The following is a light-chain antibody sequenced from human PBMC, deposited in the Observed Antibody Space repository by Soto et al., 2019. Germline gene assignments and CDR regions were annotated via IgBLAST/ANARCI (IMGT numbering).Light chain of an antibody. CDR3: LQDYNYPRT. CDR1: QGIRNE. V-gene: IGKV1-6*01. J-gene: IGKJ3*01. CDR2: AAS. Sequence: AIQMTQSPSSLSASVGDRVTITCRASQGIRNELGWYQQKPGTAPKLLIYAASSLQYGVPSRFSSSGSGTDFTLTISSLQPEDFATYYCLQDYNYPRTFGPGTKVDIK.